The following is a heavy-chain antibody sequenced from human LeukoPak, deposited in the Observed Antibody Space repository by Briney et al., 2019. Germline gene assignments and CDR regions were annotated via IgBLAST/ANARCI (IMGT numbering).Heavy chain of an antibody. CDR1: GFTVSSNY. CDR2: IYSGGSK. J-gene: IGHJ4*02. CDR3: ARVINRFGYYFDY. D-gene: IGHD3-10*01. Sequence: GGSLRLSCAASGFTVSSNYMSWVRQAPGKGLEWVSVIYSGGSKYYADSVKGRFNIYRDNPKNTMYLQMNSVRAEDTAVYYCARVINRFGYYFDYWGPGTLVTVSS. V-gene: IGHV3-53*01.